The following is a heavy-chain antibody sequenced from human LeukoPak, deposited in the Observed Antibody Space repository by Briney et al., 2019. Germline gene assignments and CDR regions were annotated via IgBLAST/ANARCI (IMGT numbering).Heavy chain of an antibody. CDR3: ARDRSSWYYYYGMDV. CDR1: GYTFTSYA. Sequence: ASVKVSCKASGYTFTSYAMNWVRQAPGQGLEWMGWINTNTGNPTYAQGFTGRFVFSLDTSVSTAYLQISSLRAEDTAVYYCARDRSSWYYYYGMDVWGQGTTVTVSS. J-gene: IGHJ6*02. CDR2: INTNTGNP. D-gene: IGHD6-13*01. V-gene: IGHV7-4-1*02.